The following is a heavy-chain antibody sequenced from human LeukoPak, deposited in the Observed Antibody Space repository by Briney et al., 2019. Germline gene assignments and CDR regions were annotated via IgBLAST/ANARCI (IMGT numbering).Heavy chain of an antibody. CDR2: IYYSGRT. V-gene: IGHV4-59*01. J-gene: IGHJ5*02. Sequence: SETLSLTCTVSGGSISSYYWRWIRQPPGKGLEWLGYIYYSGRTNYNPPLKGRVTISVDTSKNQFYLKLSSVTAADTAVYYCAIETRYYDSSGYFNWFDPWGQGTLVTVSS. D-gene: IGHD3-22*01. CDR3: AIETRYYDSSGYFNWFDP. CDR1: GGSISSYY.